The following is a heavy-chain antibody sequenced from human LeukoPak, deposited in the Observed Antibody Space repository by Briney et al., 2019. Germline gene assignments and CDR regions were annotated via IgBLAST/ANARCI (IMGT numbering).Heavy chain of an antibody. V-gene: IGHV3-48*01. CDR1: GFMFSTYS. CDR2: ISSSSSTI. J-gene: IGHJ4*02. D-gene: IGHD6-13*01. CDR3: ARDHDSSSCPYFYY. Sequence: GGSLRLSCAASGFMFSTYSMNWVRQAPGKGLEWVSYISSSSSTIYYADSVKGRFAISRDNAKNSLYLQMNSLRAEDTAVYYCARDHDSSSCPYFYYWGQGTLVTVSS.